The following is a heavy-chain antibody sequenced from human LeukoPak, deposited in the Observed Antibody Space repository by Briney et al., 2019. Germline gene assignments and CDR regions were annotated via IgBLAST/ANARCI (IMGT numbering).Heavy chain of an antibody. CDR3: ASWSHGSYSYYFDY. CDR2: TYYRSRWYN. D-gene: IGHD1-26*01. V-gene: IGHV6-1*01. J-gene: IGHJ4*02. CDR1: GNSVSSNSAA. Sequence: SQTLSLTCGISGNSVSSNSAAWNWIRQSPSRGLEWLGRTYYRSRWYNDYAVSVKRRITIKADTSKNQVSLQLNSVTAADTAVYYCASWSHGSYSYYFDYWGQGTLVTVSS.